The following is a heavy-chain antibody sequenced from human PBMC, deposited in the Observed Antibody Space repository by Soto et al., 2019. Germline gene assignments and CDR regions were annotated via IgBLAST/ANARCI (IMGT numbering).Heavy chain of an antibody. CDR3: ARYYSSGRWFDP. Sequence: KPSETLSLTCTVSGGSVSSGSYYWSWIRQPPGKGLEWIGYIYYSGSTNYNPSLKSRVTISVDTSKNQFSLKLSSVTAADTAVYYCARYYSSGRWFDPWGQGTLVTVSS. CDR2: IYYSGST. D-gene: IGHD3-22*01. J-gene: IGHJ5*02. CDR1: GGSVSSGSYY. V-gene: IGHV4-61*01.